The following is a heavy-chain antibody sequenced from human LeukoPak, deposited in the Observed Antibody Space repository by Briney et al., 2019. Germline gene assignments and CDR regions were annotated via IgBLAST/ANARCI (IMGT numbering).Heavy chain of an antibody. CDR2: INSDGSTT. Sequence: GGSLRLSCAASGFTFSSYWMHWVRQAPGKGLVWVSRINSDGSTTTYADSVKGRFTISRDNAKNTLYLQMNSLRAEDTAVYYCARDKSVGASLFDYWGQGTLVTVSS. V-gene: IGHV3-74*01. CDR3: ARDKSVGASLFDY. CDR1: GFTFSSYW. D-gene: IGHD1-26*01. J-gene: IGHJ4*02.